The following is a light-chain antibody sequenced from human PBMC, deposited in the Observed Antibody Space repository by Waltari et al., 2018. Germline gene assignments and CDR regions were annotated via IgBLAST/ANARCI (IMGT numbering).Light chain of an antibody. CDR3: QHRHNWPPEFT. Sequence: EVVLTQSPATLSLSPGDTATLSCRASQRVYTDLAWYQQTPGQPPRLLIYEGKYRATGIPARVSGSGSGTDFTLTISSLEPADFALYFCQHRHNWPPEFTFGGGTKVEI. CDR1: QRVYTD. CDR2: EGK. J-gene: IGKJ4*01. V-gene: IGKV3-11*01.